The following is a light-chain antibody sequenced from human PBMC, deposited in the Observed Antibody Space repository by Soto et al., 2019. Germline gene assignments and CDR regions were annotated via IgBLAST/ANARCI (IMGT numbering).Light chain of an antibody. J-gene: IGKJ4*01. CDR1: QSISMW. Sequence: DIQMTQSPSTLSASVGDRVTITCRASQSISMWLAWYQHKPGKAPNLLIYRASNLESGVPSRFSGSGSGTEFPLTISSLQPDDFATYYCQHYSVYPLTFGGGTKLEIK. V-gene: IGKV1-5*03. CDR2: RAS. CDR3: QHYSVYPLT.